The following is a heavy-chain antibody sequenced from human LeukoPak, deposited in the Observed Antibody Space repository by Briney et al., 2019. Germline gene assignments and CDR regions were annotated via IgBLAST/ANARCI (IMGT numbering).Heavy chain of an antibody. CDR2: ISGSGGST. Sequence: GGSLRLSCAASGFTFSSYAMSWVRQAPGKGLEGVSAISGSGGSTYYADSVKGRFTISRDNSKNRLYLQMHRLTAEATAVYYCARDGYDFWRGYSVNWYFDYWGQGTLVTVSS. V-gene: IGHV3-23*01. CDR3: ARDGYDFWRGYSVNWYFDY. D-gene: IGHD3-3*01. J-gene: IGHJ4*02. CDR1: GFTFSSYA.